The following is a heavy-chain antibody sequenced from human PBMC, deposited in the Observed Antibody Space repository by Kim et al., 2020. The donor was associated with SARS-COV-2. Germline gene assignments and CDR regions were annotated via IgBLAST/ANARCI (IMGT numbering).Heavy chain of an antibody. V-gene: IGHV3-23*01. Sequence: GGSLRLSCAATPSTAAMSWVRQAPGKGPEWVEGIFGSGSGTSDADSVKGRFTISRDNFKNMEYLEMYNLRVEDTAVYYCANHLHVISVTFYWYFDLWGRGTLVTVSS. CDR3: ANHLHVISVTFYWYFDL. D-gene: IGHD2-21*02. CDR2: IFGSGSGT. J-gene: IGHJ2*01. CDR1: PSTAA.